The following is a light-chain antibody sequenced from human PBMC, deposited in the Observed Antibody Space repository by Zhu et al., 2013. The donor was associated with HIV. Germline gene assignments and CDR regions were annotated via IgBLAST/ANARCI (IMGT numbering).Light chain of an antibody. V-gene: IGKV1-13*02. CDR3: QQYKTYPQS. J-gene: IGKJ2*03. CDR2: DAS. Sequence: AIQLTQSPSSLSASVGDRVTIPCRASQGINSALAWYQQNPGKAPKLLIYDASSLESGVPSRFSGSGSGTDFILTISSLQPEDFATYYCQQYKTYPQSFGQGTKLDLK. CDR1: QGINSA.